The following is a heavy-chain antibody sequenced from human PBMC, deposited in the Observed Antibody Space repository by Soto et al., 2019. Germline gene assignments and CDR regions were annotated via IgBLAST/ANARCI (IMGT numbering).Heavy chain of an antibody. D-gene: IGHD4-4*01. CDR1: GGSISSGGYS. Sequence: PSETLSLTCAVSGGSISSGGYSWSWIRQPPGKGLEWIGYIYHSGSTYYNPSLKSRVTISVDRSKNQFSLKLSSVTAADTAVYYWARGMTTVTTLDFWGQGTLVTVCS. V-gene: IGHV4-30-2*01. CDR2: IYHSGST. J-gene: IGHJ4*02. CDR3: ARGMTTVTTLDF.